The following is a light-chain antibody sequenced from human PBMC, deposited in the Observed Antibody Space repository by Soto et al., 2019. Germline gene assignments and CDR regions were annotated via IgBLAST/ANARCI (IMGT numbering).Light chain of an antibody. Sequence: QSALTQPPSASGSPGQSVTISCTGTSSDVGGYNYVSWYQQYPGRAPKLMIYEVTKRPSGVPDRFSGSKSGNTASLPVSGLQVEDEADYCCRFYAASNNFYFGFGGGIKLTVL. CDR1: SSDVGGYNY. CDR2: EVT. J-gene: IGLJ3*02. CDR3: RFYAASNNFYFG. V-gene: IGLV2-8*01.